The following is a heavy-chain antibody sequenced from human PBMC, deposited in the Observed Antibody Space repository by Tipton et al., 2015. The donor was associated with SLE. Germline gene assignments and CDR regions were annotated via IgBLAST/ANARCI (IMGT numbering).Heavy chain of an antibody. CDR1: GGSISSGGYY. V-gene: IGHV4-31*03. J-gene: IGHJ3*01. D-gene: IGHD2-2*01. Sequence: TLSLTCTVSGGSISSGGYYWNWIRQHPGKGLEWIGYIYYSGSTYYNPSLKSRVTISVDTSKNQFSLKLSSVTAADTAVYYCARMGLCTTTTCNEGAFDVWGQGSMVTVSS. CDR2: IYYSGST. CDR3: ARMGLCTTTTCNEGAFDV.